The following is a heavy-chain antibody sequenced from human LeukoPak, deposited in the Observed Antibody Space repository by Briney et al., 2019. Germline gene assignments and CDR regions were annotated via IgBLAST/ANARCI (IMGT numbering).Heavy chain of an antibody. CDR3: VTTYYDSSGYFFPFDY. D-gene: IGHD3-22*01. Sequence: PGGSLRLSCSASGFTFSSYAMHWVRQGPGKGLEYVSAISSNGGSTYYADSVKGRFTISRDNSKNTLYLQMSSLRAEDTAVYYCVTTYYDSSGYFFPFDYWGQGTLVTVSS. V-gene: IGHV3-64D*06. CDR2: ISSNGGST. J-gene: IGHJ4*02. CDR1: GFTFSSYA.